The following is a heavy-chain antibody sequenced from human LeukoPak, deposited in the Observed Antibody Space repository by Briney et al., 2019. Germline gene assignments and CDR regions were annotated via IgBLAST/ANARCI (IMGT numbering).Heavy chain of an antibody. V-gene: IGHV4-39*01. D-gene: IGHD1-26*01. CDR2: IYYSGST. CDR3: ARRPRVGATRAYTMGYYFDY. Sequence: SETLSLTCTVSGGSISSSSYYWGWIRQPPGKGREWIGSIYYSGSTYYNPSLKIRVPISVDTSKQQFSLKLSSVTAAETAVYYCARRPRVGATRAYTMGYYFDYWGQGTLVTVSS. J-gene: IGHJ4*02. CDR1: GGSISSSSYY.